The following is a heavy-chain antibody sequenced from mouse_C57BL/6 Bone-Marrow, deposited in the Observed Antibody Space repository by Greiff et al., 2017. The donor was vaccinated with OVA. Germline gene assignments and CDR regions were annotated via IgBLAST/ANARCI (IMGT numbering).Heavy chain of an antibody. CDR2: ISNLAYSI. CDR1: GFTFSDYG. J-gene: IGHJ2*01. CDR3: ARRGYYGTYFDY. V-gene: IGHV5-15*01. Sequence: EVKLLESGGGLVQPGGSLKLSCAASGFTFSDYGMAWVRQAPRKGPEWVAFISNLAYSIYYADTVTGRFTISRENAKNTLYLEMSSLRSEDTAMDYCARRGYYGTYFDYWGQGTTLTVSS. D-gene: IGHD1-1*01.